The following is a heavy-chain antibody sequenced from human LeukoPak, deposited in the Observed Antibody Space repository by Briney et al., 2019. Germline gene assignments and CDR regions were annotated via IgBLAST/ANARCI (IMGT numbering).Heavy chain of an antibody. V-gene: IGHV1-18*01. CDR2: ISAYNGNT. Sequence: ASVKVSCKASGYTFTSYGISWVRQAPGQGLEWMGWISAYNGNTNYAQKLQGRATMTTDTSTSTAYMELRSLRSDDTAVYYCARDGGNSPDYYYYGMDVWGQGTTVTVSS. CDR3: ARDGGNSPDYYYYGMDV. CDR1: GYTFTSYG. J-gene: IGHJ6*02. D-gene: IGHD2-21*02.